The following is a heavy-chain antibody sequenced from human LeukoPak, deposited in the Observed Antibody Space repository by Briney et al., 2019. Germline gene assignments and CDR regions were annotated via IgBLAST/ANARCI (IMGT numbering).Heavy chain of an antibody. D-gene: IGHD6-19*01. CDR1: GFTFSSNA. CDR2: ISYDGGNT. V-gene: IGHV3-30-3*01. J-gene: IGHJ4*02. CDR3: AKEGSGIHFDY. Sequence: PGRSLRLSCAASGFTFSSNAIQWVRQAPGKGLEWVAEISYDGGNTYYADSVKGRFTISRDNSKNTLYLQMNSLRAEDTAVYYCAKEGSGIHFDYWGQGTLVTVSS.